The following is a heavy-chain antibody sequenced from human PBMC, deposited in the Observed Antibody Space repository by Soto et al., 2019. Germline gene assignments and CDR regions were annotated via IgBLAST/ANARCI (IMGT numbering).Heavy chain of an antibody. CDR1: GGSISSSSYY. J-gene: IGHJ4*02. D-gene: IGHD6-13*01. CDR2: IYYSGST. V-gene: IGHV4-39*01. Sequence: QLQLQESGPGLVKPSETLSLTCTVSGGSISSSSYYWGWIRQPPGKGLEWIGSIYYSGSTYYNPSLKSRVTISVDTSKNQFSLKLSSVTAADTAVYYCARRQIQRGAAVHFDYWGQGTLVTVSS. CDR3: ARRQIQRGAAVHFDY.